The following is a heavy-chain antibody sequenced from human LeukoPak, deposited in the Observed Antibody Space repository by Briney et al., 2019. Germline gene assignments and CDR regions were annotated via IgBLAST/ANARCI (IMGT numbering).Heavy chain of an antibody. J-gene: IGHJ4*02. CDR1: GGSIGTSNYY. CDR3: ARMDGYNDFDY. V-gene: IGHV4-39*01. D-gene: IGHD5-24*01. CDR2: IYYSGST. Sequence: KSSETLSLTCTVSGGSIGTSNYYWGWIRQPPGKGLEWIGSIYYSGSTYYNPSLKSRVTISVDTSKNQFSLKLSSVTAADTAVYYCARMDGYNDFDYWGQGTLVTVSS.